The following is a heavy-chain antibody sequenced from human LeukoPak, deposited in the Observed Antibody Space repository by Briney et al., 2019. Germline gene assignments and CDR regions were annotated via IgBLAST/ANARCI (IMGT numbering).Heavy chain of an antibody. CDR3: ARAHRIGYGGSVFDY. D-gene: IGHD4-23*01. Sequence: GGSLRLSCAASGFTFSSYSMNWVRQAPGKGLEWVSSISSSSSYIYYADSVKGRFTISRDNAKNSLYLQMNSLRAEDTAVYSCARAHRIGYGGSVFDYWGQGTLVTVSS. J-gene: IGHJ4*02. CDR1: GFTFSSYS. V-gene: IGHV3-21*01. CDR2: ISSSSSYI.